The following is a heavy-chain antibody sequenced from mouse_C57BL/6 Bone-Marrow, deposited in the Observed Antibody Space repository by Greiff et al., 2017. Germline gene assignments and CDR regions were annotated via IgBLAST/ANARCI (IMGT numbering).Heavy chain of an antibody. D-gene: IGHD1-1*01. Sequence: VQLQQSGAELVKPGASVKISCKASGYAFSSYWMNWVKQRPGKGLEWIGQIYPGDGDTNYNGKFKGKGTLTADKSSSTAYMQLSSLTSEDSAVYFCARGGYYSGCSPPFAYGGQGTLVTASA. CDR2: IYPGDGDT. CDR1: GYAFSSYW. V-gene: IGHV1-80*01. CDR3: ARGGYYSGCSPPFAY. J-gene: IGHJ3*01.